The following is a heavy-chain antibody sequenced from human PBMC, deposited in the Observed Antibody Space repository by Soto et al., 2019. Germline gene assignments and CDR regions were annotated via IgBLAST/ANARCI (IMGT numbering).Heavy chain of an antibody. CDR2: ISPSSTYI. D-gene: IGHD2-15*01. CDR3: ATDTGDIEVVPATT. V-gene: IGHV3-21*04. Sequence: GGSLRLSCAASGLNFEKCSMNWVRQPPGEGPEWLASISPSSTYIRYADSVKGRFTISRDNARNSLSLQMMNLRADDTAIYYCATDTGDIEVVPATTWGQGTLVTVPS. J-gene: IGHJ4*02. CDR1: GLNFEKCS.